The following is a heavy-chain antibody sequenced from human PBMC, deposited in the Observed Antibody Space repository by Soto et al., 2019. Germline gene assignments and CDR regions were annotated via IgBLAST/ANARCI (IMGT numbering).Heavy chain of an antibody. CDR2: ISAGGDST. CDR1: GFSLSSYV. D-gene: IGHD2-15*01. Sequence: GGSLTLSGEACGFSLSSYVMSWVLQAPGKGLECVSTISAGGDSTDSADSVKGRFTISRDNSKKTLYLQMNSLRAEEKAIYYCAKACGSTMVALLIDAFDIWGQGTMVTVSS. V-gene: IGHV3-23*01. J-gene: IGHJ3*02. CDR3: AKACGSTMVALLIDAFDI.